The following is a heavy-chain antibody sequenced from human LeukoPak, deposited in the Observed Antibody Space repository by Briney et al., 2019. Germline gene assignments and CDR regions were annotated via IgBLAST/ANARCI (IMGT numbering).Heavy chain of an antibody. D-gene: IGHD1-1*01. V-gene: IGHV1-24*01. Sequence: ASVKVSCKVSGYTLTELSMHWVRQAPGKGLEWMGGFDPEDGETIYAQKFQGRVTMTEDTSTDTAYMELSSLRSEDTAVYYCARGDRWYSLYYYYYMDVWGKGTTVTVSS. J-gene: IGHJ6*03. CDR1: GYTLTELS. CDR3: ARGDRWYSLYYYYYMDV. CDR2: FDPEDGET.